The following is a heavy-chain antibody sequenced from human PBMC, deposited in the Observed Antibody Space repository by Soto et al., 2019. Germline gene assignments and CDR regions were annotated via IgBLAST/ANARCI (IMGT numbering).Heavy chain of an antibody. J-gene: IGHJ4*02. Sequence: GGSLRLSCAASGFTFVSYAMTWVRQAPGKGLEWVSAISGSGGSTYYAGSVRGRFTISRDNSKNTLYLQMNSLRAEDTAVYYCAKDRSGWYEGGYFDYWGQGTLVTVSS. CDR1: GFTFVSYA. CDR3: AKDRSGWYEGGYFDY. D-gene: IGHD6-19*01. CDR2: ISGSGGST. V-gene: IGHV3-23*01.